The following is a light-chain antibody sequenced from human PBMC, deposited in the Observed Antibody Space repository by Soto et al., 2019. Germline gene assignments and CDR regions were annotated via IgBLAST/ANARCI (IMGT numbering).Light chain of an antibody. J-gene: IGKJ1*01. CDR2: ATS. V-gene: IGKV1-39*01. CDR3: QQSYSSVWT. Sequence: DIHMTQSPSSLSAPLGDRVTITFRASQSIASYVSWYQQKPGKAPKLLIYATSSLQSGVPSRFSGSGSGTDFTLTISSLQPEDFATYYCQQSYSSVWTFGQGTKVDIK. CDR1: QSIASY.